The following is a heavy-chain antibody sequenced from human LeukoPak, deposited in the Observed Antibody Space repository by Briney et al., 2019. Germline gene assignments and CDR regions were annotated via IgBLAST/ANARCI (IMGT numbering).Heavy chain of an antibody. CDR1: GFIFSSYE. Sequence: GGSLRLSCAASGFIFSSYEMNWVRQAPGKGLEWVSCISSSGSPRHYADSVKGRFTISRDNAKNSLYLQMNSLRAEDTAVYYCARVGQQLADYWGQGTLVTVSS. V-gene: IGHV3-48*03. J-gene: IGHJ4*02. CDR2: ISSSGSPR. D-gene: IGHD6-13*01. CDR3: ARVGQQLADY.